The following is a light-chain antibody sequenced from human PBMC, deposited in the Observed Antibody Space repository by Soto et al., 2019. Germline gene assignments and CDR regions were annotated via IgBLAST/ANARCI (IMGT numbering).Light chain of an antibody. J-gene: IGKJ4*01. CDR3: QQVKSYTRT. CDR1: HDISTF. CDR2: EES. V-gene: IGKV1-9*01. Sequence: IQLTQSPSLLSASIGDRVTITCRASHDISTFLAWYQQKPGKAPRLLIYEESTLHSGVPSRFSGRKVGTQFILTIDSLKNEDFATYYCQQVKSYTRTFGGGTKVDIK.